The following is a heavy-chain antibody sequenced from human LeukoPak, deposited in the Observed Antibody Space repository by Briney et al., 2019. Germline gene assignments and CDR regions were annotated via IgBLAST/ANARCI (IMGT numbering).Heavy chain of an antibody. J-gene: IGHJ3*02. CDR1: GFSFTSYW. D-gene: IGHD2-15*01. CDR2: INQDAGTT. CDR3: ARDPGWSSFDI. V-gene: IGHV3-7*03. Sequence: GGSLRLSCVASGFSFTSYWMNWVRQAPGKDLEFVANINQDAGTTNYVDSVKGRFTISRDNAENSLYLQMSSLRAEDTALYYCARDPGWSSFDIWGQGIMVTVSS.